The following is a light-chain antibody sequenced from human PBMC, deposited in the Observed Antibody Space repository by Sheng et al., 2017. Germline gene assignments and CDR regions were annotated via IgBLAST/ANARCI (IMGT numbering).Light chain of an antibody. V-gene: IGKV3-15*01. J-gene: IGKJ1*01. Sequence: EIVMTQSPATLSVSPGERATLSCRASQSVSSYLAWYQQKPGQAPRLLIYDASTRATGVPARFSGSGSGTKFTLTISSLQSEDFAVYYCHQYNNWPRTFGQGTKVEIK. CDR3: HQYNNWPRT. CDR2: DAS. CDR1: QSVSSY.